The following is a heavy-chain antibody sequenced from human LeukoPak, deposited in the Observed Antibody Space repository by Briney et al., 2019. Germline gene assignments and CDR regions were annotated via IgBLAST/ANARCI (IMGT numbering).Heavy chain of an antibody. D-gene: IGHD2-2*01. CDR3: ARDTILRVVPAAGDY. V-gene: IGHV1-2*02. CDR2: INPNSGGT. CDR1: GYTFTGYY. Sequence: GASVKVSCKASGYTFTGYYMHWVRLAPGQGLEWMGWINPNSGGTNYAQKFQGRVTMTRDTSISTAYMELSRLRSDDTAVYYCARDTILRVVPAAGDYWGQGTLVTVSS. J-gene: IGHJ4*02.